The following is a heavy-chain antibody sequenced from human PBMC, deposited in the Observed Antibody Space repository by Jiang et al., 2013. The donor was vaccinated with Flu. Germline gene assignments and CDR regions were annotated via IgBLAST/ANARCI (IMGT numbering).Heavy chain of an antibody. J-gene: IGHJ4*02. Sequence: AMHWVRQAPGKGLEWVAVISYDGSNKYYADSVKGRFTISRDNSKNTLYLQMNSLRAEDTAVYYCRALGYDYVWGSYPFDYWGQGTLVTVSS. CDR1: A. V-gene: IGHV3-30-3*01. D-gene: IGHD3-16*02. CDR3: RALGYDYVWGSYPFDY. CDR2: ISYDGSNK.